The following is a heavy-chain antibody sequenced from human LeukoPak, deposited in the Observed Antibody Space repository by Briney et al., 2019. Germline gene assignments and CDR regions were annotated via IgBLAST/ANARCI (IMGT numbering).Heavy chain of an antibody. J-gene: IGHJ4*02. CDR1: GFTFSSYW. CDR2: IKQDGSEK. Sequence: GGSLRVSCAASGFTFSSYWLSWVRQAPGKGLEWVANIKQDGSEKYYVDSVKGRFTISRDSAKNSLYLQMNSLRAEDTAVYYCATDPAQNEYGDIDYWGQGALVTVSS. D-gene: IGHD4-17*01. CDR3: ATDPAQNEYGDIDY. V-gene: IGHV3-7*01.